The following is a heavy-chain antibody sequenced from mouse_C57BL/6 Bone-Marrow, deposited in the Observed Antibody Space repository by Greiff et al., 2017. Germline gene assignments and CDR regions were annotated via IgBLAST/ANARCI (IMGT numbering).Heavy chain of an antibody. J-gene: IGHJ3*01. V-gene: IGHV5-4*01. CDR3: ARDPYYYGSSPWLAY. CDR2: ISDGGSYT. Sequence: EVKLVESGGGLVKPGGSLKLSCAASGFTFSSYSMSWVRQTPEKRLEWVATISDGGSYTYYPANVKGRFTISRDNAKNNLYLQMSHLKSEDTAMYYWARDPYYYGSSPWLAYWGQGTLVTVSA. CDR1: GFTFSSYS. D-gene: IGHD1-1*01.